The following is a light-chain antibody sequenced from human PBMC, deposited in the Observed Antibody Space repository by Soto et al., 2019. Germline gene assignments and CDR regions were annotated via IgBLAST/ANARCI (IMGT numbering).Light chain of an antibody. V-gene: IGLV2-23*01. J-gene: IGLJ2*01. CDR1: SSDVGRYNL. CDR3: CSYAGSSIHVV. Sequence: QSALTQPASVSGSPGQSITISCTGTSSDVGRYNLVSWYQQHPGKAPKLMIYEGSKRPSGVSNRFSVSKSGNTASLTISGLQAEDEADYYCCSYAGSSIHVVFGGGTKLTVL. CDR2: EGS.